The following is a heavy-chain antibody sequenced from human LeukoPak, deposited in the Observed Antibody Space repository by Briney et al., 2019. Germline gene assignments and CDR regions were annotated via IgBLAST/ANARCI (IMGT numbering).Heavy chain of an antibody. V-gene: IGHV4-59*01. CDR3: ARVAKHFRGGLSFYYMDV. J-gene: IGHJ6*03. Sequence: KPSETLSLTCTVSGGSLTNYYWSWIRQPPGKGLDWIGHIYCSGSTNYNPSLKSRVTISLDTSKNQFSLKVISVTAADTAVYYCARVAKHFRGGLSFYYMDVWGKGTTVTISS. CDR1: GGSLTNYY. D-gene: IGHD3-10*01. CDR2: IYCSGST.